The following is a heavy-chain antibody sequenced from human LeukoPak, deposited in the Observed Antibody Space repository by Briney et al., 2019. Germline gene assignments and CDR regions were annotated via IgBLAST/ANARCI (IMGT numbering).Heavy chain of an antibody. Sequence: GGSLRLSCAASGFTFSSYGMHWVRQAPGKGLEWVAVIWYDGSNKYYADSVKGRFTISRDNSKNTLYLQMNSLRAEDTAVYYCARDWGSSGWYNWFDPWGQGTLVTVSS. J-gene: IGHJ5*02. D-gene: IGHD6-19*01. V-gene: IGHV3-33*01. CDR1: GFTFSSYG. CDR3: ARDWGSSGWYNWFDP. CDR2: IWYDGSNK.